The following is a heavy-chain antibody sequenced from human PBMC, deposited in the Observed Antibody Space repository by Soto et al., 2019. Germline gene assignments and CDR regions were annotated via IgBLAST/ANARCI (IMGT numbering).Heavy chain of an antibody. CDR3: AKEMTSGYYLFDY. V-gene: IGHV3-23*01. Sequence: GGSLRLSCAASGFTFSSYAMSWVRQAPGKGLEWVSTISGTGGSTYYPDSVKGRFTISRDNSKNTVYLQMNSLRAEDASVYYCAKEMTSGYYLFDYWGQGTLVTVSS. J-gene: IGHJ4*01. D-gene: IGHD3-22*01. CDR2: ISGTGGST. CDR1: GFTFSSYA.